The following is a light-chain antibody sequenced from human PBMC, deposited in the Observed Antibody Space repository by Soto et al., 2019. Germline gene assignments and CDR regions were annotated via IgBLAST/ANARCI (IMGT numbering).Light chain of an antibody. V-gene: IGLV1-51*02. Sequence: QSVLTQPPSVSAAPGQKVTISCSGSPSNIGKNFVSWYQQLPVTAPKLLIYESDKRPSGIPDRFSGSESGTSATLAIPGLQTGDEADYYCVSWDSSLITVVFGGGTKLTVL. CDR1: PSNIGKNF. CDR3: VSWDSSLITVV. CDR2: ESD. J-gene: IGLJ2*01.